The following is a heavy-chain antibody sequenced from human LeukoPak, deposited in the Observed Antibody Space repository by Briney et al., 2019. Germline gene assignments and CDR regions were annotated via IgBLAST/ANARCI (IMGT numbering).Heavy chain of an antibody. CDR2: FDPEDGET. CDR1: GYTLTELS. V-gene: IGHV1-24*01. CDR3: ATEEEGAPFNY. Sequence: ASVKVSCTVSGYTLTELSMHWVRQAPGKGLEWMAGFDPEDGETIYAQKFQGRVTMTEDTSTDTAYMELRRLRSEDTAVYYCATEEEGAPFNYWGQGTLVTVPS. J-gene: IGHJ4*02. D-gene: IGHD1-26*01.